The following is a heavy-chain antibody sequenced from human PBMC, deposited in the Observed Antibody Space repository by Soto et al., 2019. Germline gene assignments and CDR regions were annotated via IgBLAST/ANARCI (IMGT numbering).Heavy chain of an antibody. J-gene: IGHJ6*02. D-gene: IGHD2-21*01. V-gene: IGHV3-33*01. CDR3: ARCKQKVMHCGLDV. CDR2: INYDGSNK. Sequence: VQLVESGGGLVQPGGSLRLSCTASGFIFSSYGMHWVRQAPGKGLEWVAFINYDGSNKFYGDAVKGRFTISRDNSKNIVHLQMNNLRGEDTAVYYCARCKQKVMHCGLDVWGHGATVTVSS. CDR1: GFIFSSYG.